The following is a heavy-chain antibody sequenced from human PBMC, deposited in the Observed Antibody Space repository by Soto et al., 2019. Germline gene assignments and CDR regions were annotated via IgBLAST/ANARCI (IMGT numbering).Heavy chain of an antibody. V-gene: IGHV4-39*01. Sequence: SETLSLTCTVSGGSLSSSSYYWGWIRQPPGKGLEWIGSIYYSGSTYYNPSLKSRVTISVDTSKNQFSLKLSSVTAADTAVYYCADRIQLWVAEYYFDYWGQGTTVTVSS. CDR3: ADRIQLWVAEYYFDY. J-gene: IGHJ4*02. CDR1: GGSLSSSSYY. D-gene: IGHD5-18*01. CDR2: IYYSGST.